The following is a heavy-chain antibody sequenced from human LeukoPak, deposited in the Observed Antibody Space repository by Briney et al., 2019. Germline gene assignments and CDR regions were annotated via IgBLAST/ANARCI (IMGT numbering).Heavy chain of an antibody. CDR2: IVVGSGNT. J-gene: IGHJ4*02. Sequence: TSVKVSCKASGFTFTSSAVQWVRQARGQRLEWIGWIVVGSGNTNYAQRFQERVTITRDMSTSTAYMELSSLRSEDTAVYYCAAATTDGYSYGYDYWGQGTLVTVSS. V-gene: IGHV1-58*01. CDR3: AAATTDGYSYGYDY. D-gene: IGHD5-18*01. CDR1: GFTFTSSA.